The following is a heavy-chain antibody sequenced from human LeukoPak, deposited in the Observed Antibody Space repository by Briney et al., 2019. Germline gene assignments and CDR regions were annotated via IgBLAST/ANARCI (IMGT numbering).Heavy chain of an antibody. V-gene: IGHV3-23*01. CDR2: ISGSGGST. Sequence: PVRCLRLSCAPSGFTFSSNAMSRVRQAPGQGLEWVSGISGSGGSTYYADSVKGRFTISRDNSKDTLYLQMNSLRVEDTAVYYCAKDAPVNIVVVPAANSWGQGTLVTVSS. J-gene: IGHJ4*02. CDR1: GFTFSSNA. D-gene: IGHD2-2*01. CDR3: AKDAPVNIVVVPAANS.